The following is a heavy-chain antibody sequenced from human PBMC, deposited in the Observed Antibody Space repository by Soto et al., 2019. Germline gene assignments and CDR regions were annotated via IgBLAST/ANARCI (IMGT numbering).Heavy chain of an antibody. Sequence: ESLKISCKGSGYSFTSYWIGWVRQMPGKGLEWMGIIYPGDSDTRYSPSFQGQVTISADKSISTAYLQWSSLKASDTAMYYCARHGPGYCSGGSCYLRWFDPWGQGTLVTVSS. V-gene: IGHV5-51*01. CDR2: IYPGDSDT. J-gene: IGHJ5*02. CDR1: GYSFTSYW. CDR3: ARHGPGYCSGGSCYLRWFDP. D-gene: IGHD2-15*01.